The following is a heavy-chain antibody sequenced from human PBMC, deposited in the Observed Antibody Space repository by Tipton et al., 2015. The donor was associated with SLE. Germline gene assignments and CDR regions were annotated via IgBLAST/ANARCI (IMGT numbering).Heavy chain of an antibody. CDR1: GFTFSSYS. D-gene: IGHD2-2*01. CDR2: ISSSSSTI. V-gene: IGHV3-48*01. J-gene: IGHJ6*03. Sequence: SLRLSCAASGFTFSSYSMNWVRQAPGKGLEWVSYISSSSSTIYYADSVKGRFIISRDNAKNSPYLQMNSLRAEDTAVYYCARDCPAATCYYYYMDVWGKGTTVTVSS. CDR3: ARDCPAATCYYYYMDV.